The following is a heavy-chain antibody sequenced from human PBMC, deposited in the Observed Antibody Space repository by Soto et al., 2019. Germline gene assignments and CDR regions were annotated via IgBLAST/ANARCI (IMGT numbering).Heavy chain of an antibody. J-gene: IGHJ4*02. D-gene: IGHD3-22*01. CDR2: SYYSGST. CDR3: ARAHDSSGYYSANYFDY. V-gene: IGHV4-59*01. Sequence: QVQLQESGPGLVKPSETLSLSCTVSGGSISSYYSSWIRQPPGKGLEWIGYSYYSGSTNYNSSLTSRVTISADTSKNQFSLKLSSVTAADTAVYYCARAHDSSGYYSANYFDYWGQGTLVTVSS. CDR1: GGSISSYY.